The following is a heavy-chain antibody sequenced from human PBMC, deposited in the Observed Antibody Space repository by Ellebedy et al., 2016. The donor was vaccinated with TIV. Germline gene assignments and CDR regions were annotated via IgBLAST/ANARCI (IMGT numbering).Heavy chain of an antibody. CDR2: VNPSGGST. D-gene: IGHD2-21*02. CDR1: GYTFTSYY. V-gene: IGHV1-46*01. J-gene: IGHJ3*02. Sequence: AASVKVSCKASGYTFTSYYMHWVRQAPGQGLEWMGIVNPSGGSTDYAQKFQDRVTMTRDTSTSTLYMELSSLRSEDTALYYCARGVMETAFDAFDIWGQGTMVTVSS. CDR3: ARGVMETAFDAFDI.